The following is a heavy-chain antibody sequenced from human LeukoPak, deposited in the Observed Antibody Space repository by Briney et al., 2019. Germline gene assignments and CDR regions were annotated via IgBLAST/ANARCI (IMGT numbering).Heavy chain of an antibody. CDR2: INHSGST. CDR1: GGSFSGYY. V-gene: IGHV4-34*01. D-gene: IGHD1-7*01. Sequence: SETLSLTCAVYGGSFSGYYWSWIRQPPGKGLEWIGEINHSGSTNYNPSLKSRVTISVDTSKNQFSLKLSSVTAADTAVYYCARVDWNYEGWFDPWGQGTLVTVSS. CDR3: ARVDWNYEGWFDP. J-gene: IGHJ5*02.